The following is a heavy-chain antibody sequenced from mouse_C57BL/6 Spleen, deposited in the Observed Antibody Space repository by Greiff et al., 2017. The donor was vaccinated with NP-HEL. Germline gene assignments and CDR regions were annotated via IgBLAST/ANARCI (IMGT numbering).Heavy chain of an antibody. CDR3: AGSGILRGAMDC. CDR1: GYTFTSYW. V-gene: IGHV1-53*01. J-gene: IGHJ4*01. D-gene: IGHD1-1*01. CDR2: INPSNGGT. Sequence: QVQLQQPGTELVKPGASVKLSCKASGYTFTSYWLHWVKQRPGQGLAWIGNINPSNGGTNYNEQFKSKATLTADKSSSTAYMQLSSLTSEDSAVYYCAGSGILRGAMDCWGQGTSVTVSS.